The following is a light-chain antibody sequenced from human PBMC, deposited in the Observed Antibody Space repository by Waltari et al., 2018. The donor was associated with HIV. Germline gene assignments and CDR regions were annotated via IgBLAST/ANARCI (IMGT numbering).Light chain of an antibody. V-gene: IGKV1-9*01. Sequence: DIQLTQSPSFLSASVGDRVTITCWASQGISSYLAWYQQKPGKAPKLLIYAASTLQSGVPSRFSGGGSGTEFTLTISSLQPEDFATYYCQQLNSYPPAFGQGTKLEIK. CDR3: QQLNSYPPA. J-gene: IGKJ2*01. CDR2: AAS. CDR1: QGISSY.